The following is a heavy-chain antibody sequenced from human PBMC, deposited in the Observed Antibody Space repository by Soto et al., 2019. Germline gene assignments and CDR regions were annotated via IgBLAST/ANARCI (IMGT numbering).Heavy chain of an antibody. CDR2: IYYSGST. D-gene: IGHD3-9*01. Sequence: QLQLQESGPGLVKPSETLSLTCTVSGGSISSSSYYWGWIRQPPGKGLEWIGSIYYSGSTYYNPSLKSRVTISVDTSKNQFSLKLSSVTAADTAVYYCVTLLFPYFTFDYWGQGTLVTVSS. V-gene: IGHV4-39*01. CDR1: GGSISSSSYY. CDR3: VTLLFPYFTFDY. J-gene: IGHJ4*02.